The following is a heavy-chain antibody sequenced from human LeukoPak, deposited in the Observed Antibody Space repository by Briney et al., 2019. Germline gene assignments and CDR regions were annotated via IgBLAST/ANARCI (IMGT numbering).Heavy chain of an antibody. Sequence: ASVKVSCKVSGYTLTEISMHWVRQAPGKGLEWMGSFDREDGETIYAQKFQGRVTMTEDTSTDTAYMELSSLRSEDTAVYYCARSYSSSQPSGVAGAVYWYFDLWGRGTLVTVSS. V-gene: IGHV1-24*01. CDR3: ARSYSSSQPSGVAGAVYWYFDL. D-gene: IGHD6-13*01. CDR2: FDREDGET. J-gene: IGHJ2*01. CDR1: GYTLTEIS.